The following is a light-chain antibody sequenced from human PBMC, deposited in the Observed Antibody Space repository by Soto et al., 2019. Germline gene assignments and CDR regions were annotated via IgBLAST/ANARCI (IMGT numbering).Light chain of an antibody. CDR2: AAS. CDR1: QSISIW. CDR3: QQSYSPLRP. Sequence: VHMTHSPSTLCASLGDIVTMTFRAIQSISIWLAWYQQKPGIAPKFLIYAASSLQSGVPSRFSGSGSGTDFTLTISSLPPEDFQTYYCQQSYSPLRPFGQGSK. J-gene: IGKJ1*01. V-gene: IGKV1-39*01.